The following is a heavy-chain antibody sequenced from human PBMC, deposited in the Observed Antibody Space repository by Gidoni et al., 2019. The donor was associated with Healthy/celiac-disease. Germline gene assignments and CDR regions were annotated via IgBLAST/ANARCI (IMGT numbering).Heavy chain of an antibody. CDR1: VYTFTSYS. V-gene: IGHV1-46*01. CDR3: ARDGGWERSFDY. J-gene: IGHJ4*02. Sequence: QVQLVQSGAQVKKPRASVKVSCTASVYTFTSYSMHWVRQAPGPGLEWMGIINPSGGSKSYEQKFQGRVTMTRETSTRTVYMDLSSLGSEDTAVYYCARDGGWERSFDYWGQGTLVTVSS. CDR2: INPSGGSK. D-gene: IGHD1-26*01.